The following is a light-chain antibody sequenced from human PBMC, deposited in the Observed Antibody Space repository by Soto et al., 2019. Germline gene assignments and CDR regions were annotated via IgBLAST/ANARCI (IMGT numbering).Light chain of an antibody. CDR3: QQYGSSPVT. J-gene: IGKJ1*01. V-gene: IGKV3-20*01. CDR2: GTS. Sequence: IGLTQSPGTLSLSAGEGATLSCRASQSVSSGYLAWYQQKPGQAPRLLIYGTSSMATGIPDRFSGSGSGTDFTLTISRLEPEDFAVYYCQQYGSSPVTFGQGTKVDIK. CDR1: QSVSSGY.